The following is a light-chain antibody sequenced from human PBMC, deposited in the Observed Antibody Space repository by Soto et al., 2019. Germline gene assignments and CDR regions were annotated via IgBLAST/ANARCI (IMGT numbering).Light chain of an antibody. CDR3: LLSYSGALDV. V-gene: IGLV7-46*01. J-gene: IGLJ1*01. Sequence: QAVVTQEPSLTVSPGGTVTLTCGSSTGAVTSGHYPYWFQQKPGQGPRTLIYDTSNKHSWTPARFSGSLLGGKAALTLSGAQPEDEAEYYCLLSYSGALDVFGTGTKLTVL. CDR2: DTS. CDR1: TGAVTSGHY.